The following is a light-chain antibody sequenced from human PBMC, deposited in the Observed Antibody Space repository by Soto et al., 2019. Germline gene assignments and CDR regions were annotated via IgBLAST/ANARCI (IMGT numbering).Light chain of an antibody. Sequence: EVVLTQSPAILSLSPGERATLSCRASQSVSVNLGWYQQKPGQAPRPLIYSASDRAPGIPARFSGSGSGTDFTLTIRSLEPEDFAVYYCQERNRWPRGTFGAGTKVEIK. J-gene: IGKJ4*01. V-gene: IGKV3-11*01. CDR1: QSVSVN. CDR2: SAS. CDR3: QERNRWPRGT.